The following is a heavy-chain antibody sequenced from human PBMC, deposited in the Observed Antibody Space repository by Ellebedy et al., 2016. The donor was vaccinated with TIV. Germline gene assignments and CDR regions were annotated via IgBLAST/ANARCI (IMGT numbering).Heavy chain of an antibody. D-gene: IGHD4-17*01. Sequence: AASVKVSCKASGNSFTRYPIHWVRQAPGQTLEWMGWNNAVNGYTEYSQKFRGRVTFTRDTSANTVYMDLGSLRSEDTAVYFCAINIYGDYEHWGQGTLVTVSS. CDR3: AINIYGDYEH. V-gene: IGHV1-3*01. CDR2: NNAVNGYT. CDR1: GNSFTRYP. J-gene: IGHJ4*02.